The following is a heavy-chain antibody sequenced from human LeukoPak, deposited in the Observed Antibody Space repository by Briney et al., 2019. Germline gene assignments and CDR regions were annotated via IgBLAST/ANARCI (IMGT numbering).Heavy chain of an antibody. Sequence: GASVKVSCKASGYSFTAYYMHWVRQAPGQGLEWMGWINPNSGGTNYAQKFQGRVTMTRDTSISTVYMELRSLRSDDTAVYYCAREGDFWSGYYPQDAFDIWGQGTMVTVSS. CDR3: AREGDFWSGYYPQDAFDI. J-gene: IGHJ3*02. CDR1: GYSFTAYY. CDR2: INPNSGGT. V-gene: IGHV1-2*02. D-gene: IGHD3-3*01.